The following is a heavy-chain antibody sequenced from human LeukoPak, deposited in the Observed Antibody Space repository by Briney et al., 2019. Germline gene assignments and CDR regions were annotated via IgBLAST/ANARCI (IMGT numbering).Heavy chain of an antibody. CDR2: ISGSGGST. V-gene: IGHV3-23*01. CDR3: ATVKTRDGYNYFDY. CDR1: GFTFSSYA. D-gene: IGHD5-24*01. Sequence: PGGSLRLSCAASGFTFSSYAMSWVRQAPGKGLEWVSAISGSGGSTYYADSVKSRFTISRDNSKNTLYLQMNSLRAEDTAVYYCATVKTRDGYNYFDYWGQGTLVTVSS. J-gene: IGHJ4*02.